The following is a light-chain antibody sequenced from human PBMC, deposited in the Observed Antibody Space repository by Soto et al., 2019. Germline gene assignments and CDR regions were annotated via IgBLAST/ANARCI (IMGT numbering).Light chain of an antibody. J-gene: IGKJ4*01. CDR3: HQYNTWPLT. Sequence: EIVMTQSPATLSVSPGERATLSCRASQTISRNLAWYQQKPGQAPRLLIYGASTRATGIPARFSGSGSGTEFTVTISSLQSEDLAVYYCHQYNTWPLTFGGGTTVEIK. V-gene: IGKV3-15*01. CDR1: QTISRN. CDR2: GAS.